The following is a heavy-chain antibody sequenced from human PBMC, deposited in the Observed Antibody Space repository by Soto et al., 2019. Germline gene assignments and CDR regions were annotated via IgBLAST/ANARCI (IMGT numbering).Heavy chain of an antibody. J-gene: IGHJ1*01. CDR1: GNSFTNYA. D-gene: IGHD6-13*01. Sequence: ASVKVSCQASGNSFTNYAIHLVRPAPGKNLEWMGWINAGKGNTKYSQKFKDRVTITRDTSASIVYMELSSLRSEDTAVYYCARELISLSGSWREYLQHWGQGTLVTVSS. V-gene: IGHV1-3*01. CDR3: ARELISLSGSWREYLQH. CDR2: INAGKGNT.